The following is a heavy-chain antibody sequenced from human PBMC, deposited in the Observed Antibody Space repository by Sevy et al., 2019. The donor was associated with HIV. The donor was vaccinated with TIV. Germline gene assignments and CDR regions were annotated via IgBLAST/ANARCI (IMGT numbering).Heavy chain of an antibody. V-gene: IGHV3-7*03. D-gene: IGHD5-18*01. Sequence: GGSLRLSCAASGFTFNNYWMTWVRQAPGKGLEWVANIKQDGSDKYYMESVKGRFNISRDNTKNSLYLQLNSLRAEDTAVYYCAVIQLYYYYIDVWGKGTTVTVSS. CDR2: IKQDGSDK. CDR1: GFTFNNYW. J-gene: IGHJ6*03. CDR3: AVIQLYYYYIDV.